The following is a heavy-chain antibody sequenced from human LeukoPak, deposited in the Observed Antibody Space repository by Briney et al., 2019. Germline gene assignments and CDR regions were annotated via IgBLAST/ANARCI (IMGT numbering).Heavy chain of an antibody. CDR3: ARDWQWPEGDY. J-gene: IGHJ4*02. D-gene: IGHD6-19*01. CDR1: GYSFTRHY. Sequence: VASVKVSCLASGYSFTRHYMHWVRQAPGQGLEWMGRINPNSGGTNYAQKFQGRVTMTRDTSISTAYMELSRLRSDDTAVYYCARDWQWPEGDYWGQGTLVTVSS. V-gene: IGHV1-2*06. CDR2: INPNSGGT.